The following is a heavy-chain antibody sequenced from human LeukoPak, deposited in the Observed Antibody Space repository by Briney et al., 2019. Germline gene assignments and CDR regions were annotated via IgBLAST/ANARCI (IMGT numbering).Heavy chain of an antibody. Sequence: SETLSLTCTVSGGSFSSYYWSWIRQPPGKGLEWIGYIFYSRSTSYNPSLKSRVTISVHTSENQVSLKLSSVTAADTAVYYCARSRDSSGYRNNWFDPWGQGTLVTVSS. CDR3: ARSRDSSGYRNNWFDP. CDR1: GGSFSSYY. D-gene: IGHD3-22*01. J-gene: IGHJ5*02. V-gene: IGHV4-59*01. CDR2: IFYSRST.